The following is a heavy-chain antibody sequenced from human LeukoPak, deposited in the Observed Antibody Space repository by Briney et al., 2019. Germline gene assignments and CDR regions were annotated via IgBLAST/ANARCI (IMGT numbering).Heavy chain of an antibody. D-gene: IGHD5-18*01. CDR3: ARDSARGYSYGYNAFDI. Sequence: ASVKVSCKASGYIFSDYYIHWVRQAPRQGLEWMGWITAGNGNTNYAQKVQGRVTMTTDTSTSTAYMELRSLRSDDTAVYFCARDSARGYSYGYNAFDIWGQGTMVTVSS. J-gene: IGHJ3*02. V-gene: IGHV1-18*04. CDR2: ITAGNGNT. CDR1: GYIFSDYY.